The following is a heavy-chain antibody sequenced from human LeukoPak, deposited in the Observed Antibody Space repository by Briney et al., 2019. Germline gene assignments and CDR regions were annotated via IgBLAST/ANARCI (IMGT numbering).Heavy chain of an antibody. CDR3: AKDLSSGFE. Sequence: PGGSLRLSCAASGFTFSSYAMHWVRQAPGKGLEWVAVISYDGSNKYYADSVRGRFTISRDNSKNTLYLQMNSLRAEDTAVYYCAKDLSSGFEWGQGTLVTVSS. J-gene: IGHJ4*02. V-gene: IGHV3-30-3*01. CDR2: ISYDGSNK. D-gene: IGHD3-22*01. CDR1: GFTFSSYA.